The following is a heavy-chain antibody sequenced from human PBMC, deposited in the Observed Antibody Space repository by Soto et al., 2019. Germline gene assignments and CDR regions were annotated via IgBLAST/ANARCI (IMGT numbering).Heavy chain of an antibody. CDR1: GDSISSGGYS. CDR3: ARLLYLDYYYYGLDV. CDR2: IYHSGST. V-gene: IGHV4-30-2*01. D-gene: IGHD1-26*01. Sequence: SETLSLTCAVSGDSISSGGYSWSWIRQPPGKGLEWIGYIYHSGSTNYNPSLKSRVTISVDKSKNQFSLKLSSVTAADTAVYYCARLLYLDYYYYGLDVWGQGTTVTVSS. J-gene: IGHJ6*02.